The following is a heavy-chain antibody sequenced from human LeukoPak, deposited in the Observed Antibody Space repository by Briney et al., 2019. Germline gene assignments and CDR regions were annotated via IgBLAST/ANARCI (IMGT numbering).Heavy chain of an antibody. CDR2: ISGSGGST. V-gene: IGHV3-23*01. D-gene: IGHD5-24*01. CDR1: GFTFSGYA. CDR3: ARSRDGYNYLDY. Sequence: GGSLRLSCAASGFTFSGYAMSWVRQAPGKGLEWVSAISGSGGSTYYADSVKGRFTISRDNSKNTLYLQMNSLRAEDTAVYYCARSRDGYNYLDYWGQGTLVTVSS. J-gene: IGHJ4*02.